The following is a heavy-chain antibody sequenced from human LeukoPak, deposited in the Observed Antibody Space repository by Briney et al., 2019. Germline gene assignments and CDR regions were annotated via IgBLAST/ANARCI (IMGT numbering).Heavy chain of an antibody. J-gene: IGHJ5*02. CDR3: SHSRRPTIFEVVIDNRFDP. D-gene: IGHD3-3*01. CDR2: IYWSDDK. V-gene: IGHV2-5*01. CDR1: GFSLSTSGVG. Sequence: SGPTLVNPTQTLTLTCTFSGFSLSTSGVGVGWIRQPPGKALEWLALIYWSDDKLYSPSLKSRLTITKETSKNKVVLTMTNMDPVDTATYYCSHSRRPTIFEVVIDNRFDPWGQGTLVTVSS.